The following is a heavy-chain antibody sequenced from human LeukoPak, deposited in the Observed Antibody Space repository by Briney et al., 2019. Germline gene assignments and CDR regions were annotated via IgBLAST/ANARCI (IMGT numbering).Heavy chain of an antibody. J-gene: IGHJ6*03. D-gene: IGHD2-15*01. CDR1: GYTFTSYD. Sequence: GASVKVSCKASGYTFTSYDINWVRQATGQGLEWMGWMNPNSGNTGYAQKFQGRVTMTRDMSTSTVYMELSSLRSEDTAVYYCARAGYCSGGSCYRPYYYYMDVWGKGTTVTVSS. CDR2: MNPNSGNT. V-gene: IGHV1-8*01. CDR3: ARAGYCSGGSCYRPYYYYMDV.